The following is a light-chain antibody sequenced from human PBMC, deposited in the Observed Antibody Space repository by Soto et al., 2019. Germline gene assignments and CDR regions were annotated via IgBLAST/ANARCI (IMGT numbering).Light chain of an antibody. CDR1: QDIGTY. J-gene: IGKJ1*01. V-gene: IGKV1-8*01. Sequence: AIRMTQSPSSFSASTGDRVSITCRATQDIGTYLAWYQQIPGKAPKLLIYDASTLKSGVPSRFSGSGSGTEFTLTISSLQPDDFATYYCQHYNSYSEAFGQGTKVDIK. CDR3: QHYNSYSEA. CDR2: DAS.